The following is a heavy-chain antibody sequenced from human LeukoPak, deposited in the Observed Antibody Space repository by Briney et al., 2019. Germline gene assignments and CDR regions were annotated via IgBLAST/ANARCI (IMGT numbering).Heavy chain of an antibody. CDR3: ASSPSEHIGYCSTTNCYRGTN. Sequence: ASVKVSCKNSGYTFTNFDINWVRQATGQGLEWMGGIIPFYGTVNYAQKFQDRVTMTADRSTSTAYMELSSLRSEDTAVYYCASSPSEHIGYCSTTNCYRGTNWGQGTLVTVSS. D-gene: IGHD2-2*01. CDR1: GYTFTNFD. V-gene: IGHV1-69*06. J-gene: IGHJ4*02. CDR2: IIPFYGTV.